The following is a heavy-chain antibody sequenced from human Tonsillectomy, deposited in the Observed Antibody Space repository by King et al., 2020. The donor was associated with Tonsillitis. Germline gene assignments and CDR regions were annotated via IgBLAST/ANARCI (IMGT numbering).Heavy chain of an antibody. V-gene: IGHV4-39*01. D-gene: IGHD1-26*01. Sequence: QLQESGPGVVKPSETLSLTCTVSGGSISSIRSDHYWAWIRQPPGKGLEWIGDMYYGGTIFYNPSLKRRVTIYGGTSGIRCSLKLSSVTAADTAVYFCARYVSGSFDYWGQGALVTVSS. CDR3: ARYVSGSFDY. J-gene: IGHJ4*02. CDR1: GGSISSIRSDHY. CDR2: MYYGGTI.